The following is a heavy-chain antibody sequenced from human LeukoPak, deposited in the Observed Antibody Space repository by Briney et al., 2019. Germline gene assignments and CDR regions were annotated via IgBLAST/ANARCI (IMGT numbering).Heavy chain of an antibody. J-gene: IGHJ4*02. Sequence: SETLSLTCTVSGGSISSSSYYWGWIRQPPGKGLEWIGSIYYSGSTYYNPSLKSRVTISVDTSKNQFSLKLSSVTAADTAVYYCACRITMGCFDYWGQGTLVTVSS. CDR3: ACRITMGCFDY. CDR2: IYYSGST. CDR1: GGSISSSSYY. V-gene: IGHV4-39*01. D-gene: IGHD3-10*01.